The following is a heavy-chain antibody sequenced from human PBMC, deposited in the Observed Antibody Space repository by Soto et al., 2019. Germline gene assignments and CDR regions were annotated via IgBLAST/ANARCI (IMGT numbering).Heavy chain of an antibody. Sequence: QVQLVQSGAEVKKPGSSVKVSCKASGGTFSSYTISWVRQAPGQGLEWMGRITPILGIANYAQKFQGRVTITADKSTSTAYMELSSLRSEDTAVYYCARDPRITDFYYGMDVWGQGTTVTVSS. CDR1: GGTFSSYT. CDR3: ARDPRITDFYYGMDV. J-gene: IGHJ6*02. CDR2: ITPILGIA. D-gene: IGHD3-10*01. V-gene: IGHV1-69*08.